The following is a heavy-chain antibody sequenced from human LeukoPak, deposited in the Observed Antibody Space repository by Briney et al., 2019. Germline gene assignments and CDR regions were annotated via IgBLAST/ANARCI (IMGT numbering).Heavy chain of an antibody. J-gene: IGHJ6*03. CDR3: ARDPTHSSPSSSYYYYYMDV. CDR2: ISGSSSYI. Sequence: GGSLRLSCAACGFTFCSYSINWVRQAPGKGREWVSSISGSSSYIYYADSVKGRFTISRDNAKNSLYLQMNSLRAEDTAVYYCARDPTHSSPSSSYYYYYMDVWGKETTVTVSS. V-gene: IGHV3-21*01. CDR1: GFTFCSYS. D-gene: IGHD6-13*01.